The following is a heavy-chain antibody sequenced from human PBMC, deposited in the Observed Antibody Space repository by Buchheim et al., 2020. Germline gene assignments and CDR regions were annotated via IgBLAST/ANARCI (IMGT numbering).Heavy chain of an antibody. V-gene: IGHV4-31*03. CDR2: IYYSGST. CDR3: ARDPSGYDYVWGSYRARYGMDV. J-gene: IGHJ6*02. Sequence: QVQLQESGPGLVKPSQTLSLTCTVSGGSISSGGYYWSWIRQHPGKGLEWIGYIYYSGSTYYNPSLKSRVTISVDTSKNQSSLKLSSVTAADTAVYYCARDPSGYDYVWGSYRARYGMDVWGQGTT. CDR1: GGSISSGGYY. D-gene: IGHD3-16*02.